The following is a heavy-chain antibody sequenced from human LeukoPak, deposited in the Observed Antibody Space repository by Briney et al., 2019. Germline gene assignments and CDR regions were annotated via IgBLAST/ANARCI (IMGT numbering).Heavy chain of an antibody. CDR3: AKAGGYDSSGYYYYLDY. D-gene: IGHD3-22*01. J-gene: IGHJ4*02. CDR1: GLTFSRYG. CDR2: ISNDGRNK. Sequence: GGSLRLSCAASGLTFSRYGMHWVRQAPGKGLEWVASISNDGRNKHYVDSVEGRFTISRDNSRNTLYLQINSLRPEDTAVYYCAKAGGYDSSGYYYYLDYWGQGTLVTVPS. V-gene: IGHV3-30*02.